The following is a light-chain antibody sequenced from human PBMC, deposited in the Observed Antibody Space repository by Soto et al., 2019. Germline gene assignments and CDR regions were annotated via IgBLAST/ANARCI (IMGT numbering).Light chain of an antibody. V-gene: IGKV3-15*01. Sequence: EIIMTQSPATLSVSPGERATLSCRASQSVSSDVAWYQHRPGQAPRLLIYGASTRATGIPARFSGSGSGTEFTLTISSLQSEDFAVYYCRHYNNWPPWTFGQGTKVDIK. CDR3: RHYNNWPPWT. CDR2: GAS. J-gene: IGKJ1*01. CDR1: QSVSSD.